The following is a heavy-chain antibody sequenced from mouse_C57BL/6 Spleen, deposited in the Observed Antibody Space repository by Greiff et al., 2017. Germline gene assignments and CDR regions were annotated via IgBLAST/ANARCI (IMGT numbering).Heavy chain of an antibody. V-gene: IGHV5-4*01. Sequence: EVKVVESGGGLVKPGGSLKLSCAASGFTFSSYAMSWVRQTPEKRLEWVATISDGGSYTYYPDNVKGRFTISRDNAKNNLYLQMSHLKSEDTAMYYCAREGKGRYFDVWGTGTTVTVSS. D-gene: IGHD3-3*01. CDR2: ISDGGSYT. CDR3: AREGKGRYFDV. CDR1: GFTFSSYA. J-gene: IGHJ1*03.